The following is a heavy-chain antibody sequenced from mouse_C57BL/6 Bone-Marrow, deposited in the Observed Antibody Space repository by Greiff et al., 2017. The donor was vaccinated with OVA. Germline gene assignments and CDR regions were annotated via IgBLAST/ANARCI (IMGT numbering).Heavy chain of an antibody. CDR3: ARRDSHYGSAWFAY. Sequence: EVQLQQSGPELVKPGASVKISCKASGYTFTDYYMNWVKQSHGKSLEWIGDINPNNGGTSYNQKFKGKATLTVDKSSSTAYMELRSLTSEDSAVYYCARRDSHYGSAWFAYWGQGTLVTVSA. V-gene: IGHV1-26*01. CDR2: INPNNGGT. D-gene: IGHD1-1*01. CDR1: GYTFTDYY. J-gene: IGHJ3*01.